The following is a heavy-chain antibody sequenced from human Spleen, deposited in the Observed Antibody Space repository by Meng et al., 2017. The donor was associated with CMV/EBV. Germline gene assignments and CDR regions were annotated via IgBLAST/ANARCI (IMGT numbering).Heavy chain of an antibody. Sequence: GESLKISCAASGFIFSRYEMNWVRRAPGKGLEWISYISRSGDNIYYADSVKGRFTVSRDNAKNSLYLQMNSLRAEDTAVYYCARGYYFDYWGQGTLVTVSS. CDR1: GFIFSRYE. V-gene: IGHV3-48*03. CDR3: ARGYYFDY. CDR2: ISRSGDNI. J-gene: IGHJ4*02.